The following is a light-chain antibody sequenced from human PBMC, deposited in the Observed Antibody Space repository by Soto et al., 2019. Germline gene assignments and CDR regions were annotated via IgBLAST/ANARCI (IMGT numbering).Light chain of an antibody. V-gene: IGKV1-33*01. CDR2: DAS. CDR1: QDIGNY. CDR3: QQYDRLPLT. Sequence: DIQMTQSPSSLSASVGDRVTITCQPSQDIGNYLDWYQVKPGKATKLLIYDASSLETGVPLRFSGSSSKTDFTFTISSLLFEDVATYYCQQYDRLPLTFGGGTKLEIK. J-gene: IGKJ4*01.